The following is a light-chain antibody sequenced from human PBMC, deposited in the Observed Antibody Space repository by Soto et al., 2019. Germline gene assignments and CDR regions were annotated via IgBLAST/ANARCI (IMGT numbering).Light chain of an antibody. Sequence: EIVLTQSPGTLSLSPGERATLSCRASQSVSSSYLAWYQQKPGQAPRLLIYGTSSRATAIPDRFSGSGSGTDFPLPISRRGPEDFAVYYLQQYGSASWTCGQGTKVEIK. J-gene: IGKJ1*01. CDR1: QSVSSSY. V-gene: IGKV3-20*01. CDR3: QQYGSASWT. CDR2: GTS.